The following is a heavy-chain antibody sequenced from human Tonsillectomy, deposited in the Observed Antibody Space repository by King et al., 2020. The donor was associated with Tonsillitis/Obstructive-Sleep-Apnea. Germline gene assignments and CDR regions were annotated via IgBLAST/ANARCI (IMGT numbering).Heavy chain of an antibody. V-gene: IGHV4-34*01. J-gene: IGHJ4*02. D-gene: IGHD3-3*01. Sequence: QVQLQQWGAGLLKPSETLSLTCAVYGGSFSGYYWSWIRQPPGKGLEWIGEINHSGSTNYNPSLKSRVTISVDTSKNQFSLKLSSVTAADTAVYYCATHGGRFLEWLLWWGQGTLVTVSS. CDR2: INHSGST. CDR1: GGSFSGYY. CDR3: ATHGGRFLEWLLW.